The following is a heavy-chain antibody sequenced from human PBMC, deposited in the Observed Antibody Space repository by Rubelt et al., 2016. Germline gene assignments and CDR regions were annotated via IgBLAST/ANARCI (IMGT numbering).Heavy chain of an antibody. J-gene: IGHJ2*01. CDR1: GYTFTSYG. CDR2: ISAYNGDT. D-gene: IGHD5/OR15-5a*01. CDR3: ATVSYWYFDL. Sequence: QVQLVQSGAEVKKPGASVKVSCKASGYTFTSYGISWVRQAPGQGLEWMGWISAYNGDTNYAQNIEGRITMTTETATSTVYRELRSLRSDDTAVYYCATVSYWYFDLWGRGTLVTVSS. V-gene: IGHV1-18*01.